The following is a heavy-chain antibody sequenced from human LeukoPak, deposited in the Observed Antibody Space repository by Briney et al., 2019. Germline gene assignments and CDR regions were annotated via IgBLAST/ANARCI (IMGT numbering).Heavy chain of an antibody. D-gene: IGHD2-21*02. CDR1: GFTFSTYE. Sequence: GGSLRLSCAASGFTFSTYEMNWVRQAPGKGLEWVSYISTRSIIYYADSVKGRFTISRDNAKNSLYLQMNNLRAEDTAVYYCATQGRTAILGIWGQGTMVTVSS. V-gene: IGHV3-48*03. J-gene: IGHJ3*02. CDR3: ATQGRTAILGI. CDR2: ISTRSII.